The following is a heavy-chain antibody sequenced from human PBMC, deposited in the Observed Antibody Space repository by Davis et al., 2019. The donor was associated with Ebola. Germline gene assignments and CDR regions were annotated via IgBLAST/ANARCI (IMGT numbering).Heavy chain of an antibody. J-gene: IGHJ4*02. V-gene: IGHV3-7*03. CDR3: ARGLPSVDY. CDR1: GFTFSSYW. Sequence: GESLKISCAASGFTFSSYWMSWVRQAPGKGLEWVANIKQDGSEKYYVDSVKGRFTISRDNAKNSLYLQMNSLRAEDTALYYCARGLPSVDYWGQGTLVTVSS. CDR2: IKQDGSEK.